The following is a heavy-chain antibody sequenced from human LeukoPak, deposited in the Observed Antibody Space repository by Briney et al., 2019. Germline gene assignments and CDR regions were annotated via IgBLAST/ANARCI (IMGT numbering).Heavy chain of an antibody. CDR1: GGSFSGYY. D-gene: IGHD6-13*01. J-gene: IGHJ4*02. CDR2: INHSGST. Sequence: PSETLSLTCAVYGGSFSGYYWSWIRQPPGKGLEWIGEINHSGSTNYNPSLKSRVTISVDTSKNQFSLKLSSVTAADTAVYYCARSRLSLAAAGARRGPYFDYWGQGTLVTVSS. V-gene: IGHV4-34*01. CDR3: ARSRLSLAAAGARRGPYFDY.